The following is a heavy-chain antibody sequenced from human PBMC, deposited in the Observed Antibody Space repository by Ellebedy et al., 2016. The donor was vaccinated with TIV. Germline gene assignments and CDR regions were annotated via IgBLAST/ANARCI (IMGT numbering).Heavy chain of an antibody. CDR1: GGSFSGYY. CDR3: ARDYGQRLGYSYDYTAWYFDL. V-gene: IGHV4-34*09. D-gene: IGHD5-18*01. Sequence: SETLSLXCAVYGGSFSGYYWSWIRQPPGKGLEWIGSIYYSGSTYYNPSLESRVTISLDTSKNQFSLELDSVTATDTAVYFCARDYGQRLGYSYDYTAWYFDLWGRGTLVTVSS. CDR2: IYYSGST. J-gene: IGHJ2*01.